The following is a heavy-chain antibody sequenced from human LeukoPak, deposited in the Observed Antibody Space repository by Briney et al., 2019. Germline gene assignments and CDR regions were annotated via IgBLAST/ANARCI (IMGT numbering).Heavy chain of an antibody. V-gene: IGHV3-23*01. D-gene: IGHD2-2*01. CDR2: ISGSGGST. J-gene: IGHJ4*02. CDR3: AKLGVPAAPIDY. CDR1: GFTFSSYA. Sequence: PGGSLTLSCAASGFTFSSYAMSWVRQAPGNGLEWVSAISGSGGSTYYADSVKDRFTISRDNSKNTLYLQMNSLRAEDTAVYYCAKLGVPAAPIDYWGQGTLVTVSS.